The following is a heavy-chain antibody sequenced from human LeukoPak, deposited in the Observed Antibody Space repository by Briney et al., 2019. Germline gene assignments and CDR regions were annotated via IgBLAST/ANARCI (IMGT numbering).Heavy chain of an antibody. CDR2: ISSGSSTM. V-gene: IGHV3-11*01. D-gene: IGHD2-2*02. Sequence: PGGSLRLSCTASGVTFSDYYMTWIRQAPGKGLECVSYISSGSSTMYYGDSVKGRFTISRDNAKNSLYLQMNSLRVEDTAVYYCARLRGYCSGANCDMWGYYYYYYMDVWGKGTTVTVSS. J-gene: IGHJ6*03. CDR1: GVTFSDYY. CDR3: ARLRGYCSGANCDMWGYYYYYYMDV.